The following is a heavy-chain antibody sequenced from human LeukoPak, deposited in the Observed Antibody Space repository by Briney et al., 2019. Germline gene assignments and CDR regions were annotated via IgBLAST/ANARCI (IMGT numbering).Heavy chain of an antibody. Sequence: PSETLSLTCTVSGGSISSYYWSWLRQPPGKGLEWIGYIYYSGSTNYNPSLKSRVTISVDTSKNQFSLKLSSVTAADTAVYYCARHFPHCSSTSCSPYYYGMDVWGQGTTVTVSS. J-gene: IGHJ6*02. D-gene: IGHD2-2*01. CDR3: ARHFPHCSSTSCSPYYYGMDV. V-gene: IGHV4-59*08. CDR1: GGSISSYY. CDR2: IYYSGST.